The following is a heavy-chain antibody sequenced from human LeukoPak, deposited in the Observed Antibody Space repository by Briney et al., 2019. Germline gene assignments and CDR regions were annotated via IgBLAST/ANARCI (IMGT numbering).Heavy chain of an antibody. CDR2: IYTSGST. D-gene: IGHD6-13*01. CDR3: ARGDSSSWYSNRFDP. V-gene: IGHV4-61*02. Sequence: PSQTLPLTCTVSGDSISSGSYYWNWIRQPAGKGLEWIGRIYTSGSTNYSPSLKSRVTISLDMSKNQFSLELSSVTAADTAVYYCARGDSSSWYSNRFDPWGQGTLVTVSS. J-gene: IGHJ5*02. CDR1: GDSISSGSYY.